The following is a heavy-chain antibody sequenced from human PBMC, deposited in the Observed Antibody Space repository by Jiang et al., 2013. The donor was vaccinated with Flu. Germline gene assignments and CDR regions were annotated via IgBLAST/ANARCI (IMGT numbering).Heavy chain of an antibody. CDR1: GYTFADYG. J-gene: IGHJ4*02. CDR3: ARDGYWFGEPSGLDY. CDR2: ISTYNGNA. D-gene: IGHD3-10*01. V-gene: IGHV1-18*04. Sequence: GAEVKKPGASVKVSCRASGYTFADYGITWVRQAPGQGLEWMGWISTYNGNATYAQKLQGRVTMTTDTSTSTAYMELRSLRSDDTAVYYCARDGYWFGEPSGLDYWGQGTLVTVSS.